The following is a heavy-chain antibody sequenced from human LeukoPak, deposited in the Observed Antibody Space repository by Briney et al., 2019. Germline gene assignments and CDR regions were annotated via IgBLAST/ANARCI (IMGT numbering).Heavy chain of an antibody. CDR1: GFTFSSYA. Sequence: GGSLRLSCAASGFTFSSYAMSWVRQAPGKGLEWVSAISGSGESTYNAGSVQGRFTISRDNSKNTLYLQMNSLRAEDTAVYYCARRAGDYSHPYDYWGQGTLVTVSS. V-gene: IGHV3-23*01. CDR3: ARRAGDYSHPYDY. CDR2: ISGSGEST. D-gene: IGHD3-22*01. J-gene: IGHJ4*02.